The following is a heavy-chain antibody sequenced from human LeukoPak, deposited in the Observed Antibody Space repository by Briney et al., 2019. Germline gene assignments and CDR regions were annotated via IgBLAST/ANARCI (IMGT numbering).Heavy chain of an antibody. Sequence: GESLKISCKGSGYSFTSYWIGWVRQMPGKGLEWMGIIYPGDSDTRYGPSFQGQVTVSADKSISTAYLQWSSLKASDTAMYSCARVNGWYYFDYWGQGTLVTVSS. D-gene: IGHD6-19*01. CDR1: GYSFTSYW. CDR3: ARVNGWYYFDY. CDR2: IYPGDSDT. V-gene: IGHV5-51*01. J-gene: IGHJ4*02.